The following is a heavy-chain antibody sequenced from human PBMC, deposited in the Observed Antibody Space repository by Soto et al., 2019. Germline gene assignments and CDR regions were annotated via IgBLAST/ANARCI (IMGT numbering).Heavy chain of an antibody. CDR1: GFTFSSYA. CDR2: ISGSGGNT. D-gene: IGHD1-26*01. V-gene: IGHV3-23*01. CDR3: AQDYQLGSTSGGMDV. Sequence: EVQVLESGGGLVQSGGSLRLSCAASGFTFSSYAINWVRQAPGKGLEWVSSISGSGGNTFYADSVKGRFIISRDASKNQLFLKMNSLRAEDTVVYYCAQDYQLGSTSGGMDVWGQGTTVTVSS. J-gene: IGHJ6*02.